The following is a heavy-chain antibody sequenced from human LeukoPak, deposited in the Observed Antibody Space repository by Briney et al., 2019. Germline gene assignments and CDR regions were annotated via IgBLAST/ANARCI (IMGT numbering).Heavy chain of an antibody. CDR1: GFTFSSYG. CDR3: AKGRWGLTINNFDL. D-gene: IGHD7-27*01. J-gene: IGHJ3*01. V-gene: IGHV3-30*02. Sequence: GGSLRLSCAASGFTFSSYGMHWVRQAPGKGLEWVAFIRNGGSNKYYADSVKGRFTISRDNSKNTLYLQMNSLGGEDTALYYCAKGRWGLTINNFDLWGQGTMVTVSS. CDR2: IRNGGSNK.